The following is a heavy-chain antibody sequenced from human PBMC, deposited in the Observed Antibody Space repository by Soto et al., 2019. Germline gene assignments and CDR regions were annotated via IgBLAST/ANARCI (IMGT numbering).Heavy chain of an antibody. CDR2: RKQDGSEK. Sequence: GESLRLSCAASGFTFSSYWMSWVRRAPGKGLEWVANRKQDGSEKYYVDSVKGRYTISRDDAKNSLYLQMNSLSAEDTAVYYCARVPQSHCSGGSCYDLYYYYMDVWGKGTTVTVSS. J-gene: IGHJ6*03. D-gene: IGHD2-15*01. CDR3: ARVPQSHCSGGSCYDLYYYYMDV. V-gene: IGHV3-7*01. CDR1: GFTFSSYW.